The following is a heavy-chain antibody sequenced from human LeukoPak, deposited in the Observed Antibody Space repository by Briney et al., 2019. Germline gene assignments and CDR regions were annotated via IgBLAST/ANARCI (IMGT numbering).Heavy chain of an antibody. CDR2: ISDDGRNK. Sequence: GRSLRLSCAASGFTFNNYGMHYVRQAPGKGLEWVAIISDDGRNKNYADSVKGRFTISRDSSNNTLYLQMNSLRAEDTGVYFCAKDRETTASGTFDFRGQGTLVTVSS. D-gene: IGHD6-13*01. CDR3: AKDRETTASGTFDF. V-gene: IGHV3-30*18. J-gene: IGHJ4*02. CDR1: GFTFNNYG.